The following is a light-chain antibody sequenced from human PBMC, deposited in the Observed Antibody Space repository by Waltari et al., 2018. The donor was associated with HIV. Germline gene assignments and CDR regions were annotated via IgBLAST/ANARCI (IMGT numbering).Light chain of an antibody. J-gene: IGLJ2*01. CDR3: SSTADLESVT. CDR2: GVT. Sequence: SALTQPASVSGSLGQSVTISCTGATRDIGDFVSWYQQLPGRAPQLLFAGVTRRAAGSSHRCFASKSGATASLTISRLQADDEGCYYCSSTADLESVTFGGGT. V-gene: IGLV2-14*03. CDR1: TRDIGDF.